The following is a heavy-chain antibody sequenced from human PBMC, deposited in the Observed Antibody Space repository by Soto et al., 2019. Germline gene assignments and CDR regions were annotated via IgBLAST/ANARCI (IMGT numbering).Heavy chain of an antibody. V-gene: IGHV3-66*01. CDR1: GFTVSSNY. CDR3: ARDSPNHYFDY. Sequence: PGGSLRLSCAPSGFTVSSNYMSWVRQAPGKGLEWVSIIYTGGNTVYADSVKGRFTISRDNSKNTLYLQMNSLRAEDTAVYYCARDSPNHYFDYWDQGTLVTVS. CDR2: IYTGGNT. J-gene: IGHJ4*02.